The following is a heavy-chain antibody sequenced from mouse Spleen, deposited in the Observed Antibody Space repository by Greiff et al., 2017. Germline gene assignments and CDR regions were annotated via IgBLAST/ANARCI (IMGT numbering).Heavy chain of an antibody. J-gene: IGHJ3*01. CDR2: ISNLAYSI. CDR3: ASLLAWFAY. Sequence: EVQVVESGGGLVKPGGSLKLSCAASGFTFSDYGMAWVRQAPGKGPEWVAFISNLAYSIYYADTVTGRFTISRENAKNTLYLEMSSLRSEDTAMYYCASLLAWFAYWGQGTLVTVSA. V-gene: IGHV5-15*01. D-gene: IGHD2-1*01. CDR1: GFTFSDYG.